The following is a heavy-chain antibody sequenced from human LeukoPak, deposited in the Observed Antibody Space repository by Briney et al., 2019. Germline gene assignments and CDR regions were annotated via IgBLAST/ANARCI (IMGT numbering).Heavy chain of an antibody. V-gene: IGHV4-59*08. J-gene: IGHJ4*02. D-gene: IGHD3-3*01. Sequence: ASETLSLTCTVSGGSISSYYWSWTRQPPGKGRVWVGYIYYSGSTNYNPSLESRVTISVDSSKNQFSLKLSSVTDAATAVYYCARQRLLEVLLDYWGQGTLVTVSA. CDR1: GGSISSYY. CDR3: ARQRLLEVLLDY. CDR2: IYYSGST.